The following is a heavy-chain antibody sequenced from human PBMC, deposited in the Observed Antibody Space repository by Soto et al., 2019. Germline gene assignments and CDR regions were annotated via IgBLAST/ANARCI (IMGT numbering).Heavy chain of an antibody. V-gene: IGHV5-51*01. J-gene: IGHJ4*02. Sequence: ESLQISCKGSGYSFTSYWIGWVRQMPGKGLEWMGIIYPGDSDSRYSPSFQGQVTISADKSISTAYLQWSSLKASDTAMYYCARPSGDWTTLIDYWGQGTLLTVSS. CDR1: GYSFTSYW. D-gene: IGHD1-1*01. CDR3: ARPSGDWTTLIDY. CDR2: IYPGDSDS.